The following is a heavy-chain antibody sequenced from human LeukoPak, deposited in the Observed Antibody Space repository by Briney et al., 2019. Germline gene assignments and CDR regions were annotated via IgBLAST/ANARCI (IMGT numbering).Heavy chain of an antibody. D-gene: IGHD1-26*01. J-gene: IGHJ4*02. V-gene: IGHV1-2*02. CDR1: GYTFTSYG. CDR2: INPNSGGT. CDR3: ARAWEWELIPLDY. Sequence: ASVKVSCKASGYTFTSYGISWVRQAPGQGLEWMGWINPNSGGTNYAQKFQGRVTMTRDTSISTAYMELSRLRSDDTAVYYCARAWEWELIPLDYWGQGTLVTVSS.